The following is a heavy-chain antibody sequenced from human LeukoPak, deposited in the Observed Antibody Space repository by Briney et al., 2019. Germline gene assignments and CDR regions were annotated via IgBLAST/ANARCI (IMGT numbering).Heavy chain of an antibody. J-gene: IGHJ6*02. CDR1: GYTFTSYG. CDR2: ISAYSGHT. V-gene: IGHV1-18*01. CDR3: ARAAVDTATYGMDV. D-gene: IGHD5-18*01. Sequence: ASVKVSCKASGYTFTSYGISWVRQAPGQGLEWMGWISAYSGHTYYARKLQGRVTMTTHTSTSTAYMELRSLRSDDTAVYYCARAAVDTATYGMDVWGQGTTVTVSS.